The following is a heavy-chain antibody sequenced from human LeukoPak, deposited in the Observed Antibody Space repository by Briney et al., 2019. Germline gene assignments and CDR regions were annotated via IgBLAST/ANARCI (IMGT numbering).Heavy chain of an antibody. D-gene: IGHD3-10*01. Sequence: PGGSLRLSCAASGFTVSSNYMSWVRQAPGKGLEWVSVIYSGGSTYYADSVKGRFTISRDNSKNTLYLQMNSLRAEDTAVYYCARATMVRGAVYFDYWGQGTLVTVSS. V-gene: IGHV3-66*01. CDR2: IYSGGST. CDR3: ARATMVRGAVYFDY. J-gene: IGHJ4*02. CDR1: GFTVSSNY.